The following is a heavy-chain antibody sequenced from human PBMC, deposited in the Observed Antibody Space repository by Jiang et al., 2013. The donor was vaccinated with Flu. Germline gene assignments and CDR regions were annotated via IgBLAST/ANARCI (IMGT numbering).Heavy chain of an antibody. V-gene: IGHV4-39*07. CDR1: DGSISSSSYY. Sequence: PGLVKPSETLSLTCTVSDGSISSSSYYWGWIRQPPGKGLEWIGNIYYSENTYYNPSLKSRVTISLDTSKNQFSLKLSSVTAADTAVYYCARHQGGSYPYWGQGTLVTVSS. CDR3: ARHQGGSYPY. CDR2: IYYSENT. J-gene: IGHJ4*02. D-gene: IGHD1-26*01.